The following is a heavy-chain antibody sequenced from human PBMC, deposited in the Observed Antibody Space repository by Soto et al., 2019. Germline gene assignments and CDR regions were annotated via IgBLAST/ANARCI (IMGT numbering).Heavy chain of an antibody. V-gene: IGHV4-39*01. CDR1: GGSISSSSYY. D-gene: IGHD6-13*01. CDR2: IYYSGST. Sequence: PSETLSLTCTVSGGSISSSSYYWGWIRQPPGKGLEWIRSIYYSGSTYYNPSLKSLVTISVDTSKNQFSLKLSSVTAADTAVYYCARQNRASKQAIDGDSSSWFGGVRTNYGMDVWGQGTTVTVSS. J-gene: IGHJ6*02. CDR3: ARQNRASKQAIDGDSSSWFGGVRTNYGMDV.